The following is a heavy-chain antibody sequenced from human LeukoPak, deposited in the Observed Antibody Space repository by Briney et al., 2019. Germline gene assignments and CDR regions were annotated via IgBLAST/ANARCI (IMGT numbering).Heavy chain of an antibody. CDR1: GGSISSSSYY. D-gene: IGHD4-17*01. Sequence: SETLSLTCTVSGGSISSSSYYWGWIRQPPGKGLEWIGEINHSGSTNYNPSLKSRVTISVDTSKNQFSLKLSSVTAADTAVYYCARGFSTVTTDYYYYMDVWGKGTTVTVSS. CDR2: INHSGST. J-gene: IGHJ6*03. V-gene: IGHV4-39*07. CDR3: ARGFSTVTTDYYYYMDV.